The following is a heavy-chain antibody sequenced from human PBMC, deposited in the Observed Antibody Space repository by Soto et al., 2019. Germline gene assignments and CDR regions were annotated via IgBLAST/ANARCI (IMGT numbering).Heavy chain of an antibody. J-gene: IGHJ4*02. CDR2: ISGSDDST. CDR3: AKSSSSSTYDY. Sequence: EVQLLESGGGLVQPGESLRLSCAASGFTFSSYAMSWVRQAPGKGLGWGSVISGSDDSTYYADSVKGRFTISRDNSKNTRQLQIKSLRAEDTAVYYCAKSSSSSTYDYWGQGTLVTVSS. V-gene: IGHV3-23*01. D-gene: IGHD6-6*01. CDR1: GFTFSSYA.